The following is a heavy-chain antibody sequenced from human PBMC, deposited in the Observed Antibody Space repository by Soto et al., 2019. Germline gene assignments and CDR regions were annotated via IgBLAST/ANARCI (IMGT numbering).Heavy chain of an antibody. Sequence: SETLSLTCAVSGGSISSSNWWSWVRQPPGKGLEWIGEIYHSGSTNYNPSLKSRVTISVDKSKNQFSLKLISVTAADTAVYYCARGQIVGATSFDYWGQGTLVTVSS. J-gene: IGHJ4*02. CDR1: GGSISSSNW. V-gene: IGHV4-4*02. D-gene: IGHD1-26*01. CDR2: IYHSGST. CDR3: ARGQIVGATSFDY.